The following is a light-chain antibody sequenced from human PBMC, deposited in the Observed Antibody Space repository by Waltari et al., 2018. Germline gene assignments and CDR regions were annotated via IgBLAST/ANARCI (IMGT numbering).Light chain of an antibody. V-gene: IGKV1-39*01. Sequence: DIQMTQSPSSLSASVGDRVTITCRASQSISSSLNWYQQKPGKAPKLLIYAASSLQSGVPSRFSGSGSGTDFPLTISSLQPEDFATYYCQQSYSTPPNFGPGTKVDIK. CDR2: AAS. CDR3: QQSYSTPPN. CDR1: QSISSS. J-gene: IGKJ3*01.